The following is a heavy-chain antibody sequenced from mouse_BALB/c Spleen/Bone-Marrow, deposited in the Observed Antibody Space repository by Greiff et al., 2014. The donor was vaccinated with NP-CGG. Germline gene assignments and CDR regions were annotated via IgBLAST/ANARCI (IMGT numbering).Heavy chain of an antibody. CDR2: FYPGSDSI. CDR1: GYTFTEFI. Sequence: VKLQESGAGLVKPGASVKLSCKASGYTFTEFIIHWVKQGSGQGLEWIGWFYPGSDSIKYNEKFKDKATLTADISSSTVYMELSRLTSEDSAVYFCARHLYYFDYWGQGTTLTVSS. CDR3: ARHLYYFDY. J-gene: IGHJ2*01. V-gene: IGHV1-62-2*01.